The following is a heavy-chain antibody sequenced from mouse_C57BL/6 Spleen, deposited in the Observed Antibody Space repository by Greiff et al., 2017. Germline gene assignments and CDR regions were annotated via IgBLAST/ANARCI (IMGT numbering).Heavy chain of an antibody. D-gene: IGHD1-1*01. J-gene: IGHJ2*01. CDR3: AREGVLTTVVATGFDY. CDR2: IDPNSGGT. Sequence: VKQSCKASGYTFTSYWMHWVKQRPGRGLEWIGRIDPNSGGTKYNEKFKSKATLTVDKPSSTAYMQLSSLTSEDSAVYYCAREGVLTTVVATGFDYWGQGTTLTVSS. V-gene: IGHV1-72*01. CDR1: GYTFTSYW.